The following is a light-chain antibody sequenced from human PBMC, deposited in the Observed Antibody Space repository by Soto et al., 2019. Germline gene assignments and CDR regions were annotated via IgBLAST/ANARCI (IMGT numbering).Light chain of an antibody. CDR3: QQYNATPLT. V-gene: IGKV3-20*01. Sequence: EIVLTQSPCTLSLSPGERATLSCRASQSLNTNSLAWYQQKPGQTPRLLIYAASTRDTDIPDRFIGSGSGTDFALTITRLEPAGFALYYCQQYNATPLTFGPGTKLDVK. CDR2: AAS. CDR1: QSLNTNS. J-gene: IGKJ3*01.